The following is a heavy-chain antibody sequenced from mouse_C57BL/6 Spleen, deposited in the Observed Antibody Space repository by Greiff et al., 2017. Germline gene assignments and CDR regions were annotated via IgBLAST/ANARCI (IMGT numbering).Heavy chain of an antibody. D-gene: IGHD2-3*01. V-gene: IGHV5-4*01. J-gene: IGHJ4*01. CDR2: ISDGGSYT. CDR3: ARDRYEVDY. CDR1: GFTFSSYA. Sequence: EVKLVESGGGLVKPGGSLKLSCAASGFTFSSYAMSWVRQTPEKRLEWVATISDGGSYTYYPDNVKGRFTISRDNAKNNLYLQMSHLKAEDTAMYYCARDRYEVDYWGQGTSVTVSS.